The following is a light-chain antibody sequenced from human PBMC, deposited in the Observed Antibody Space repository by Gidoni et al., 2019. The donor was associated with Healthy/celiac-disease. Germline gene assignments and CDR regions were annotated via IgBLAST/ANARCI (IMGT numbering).Light chain of an antibody. CDR1: RSISTH. CDR3: QQSYNIPLT. Sequence: DIQMTQSQSALSASVADRVTITCRASRSISTHVNGSQQKPGTAPKLLIDAASYLHSGVPSRFSGRGSGTDFTLTISRLQPEDFATYYCQQSYNIPLTFGGXTKVEIK. J-gene: IGKJ4*01. CDR2: AAS. V-gene: IGKV1-39*01.